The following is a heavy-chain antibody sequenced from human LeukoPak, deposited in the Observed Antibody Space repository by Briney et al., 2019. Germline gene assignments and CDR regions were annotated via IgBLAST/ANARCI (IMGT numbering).Heavy chain of an antibody. CDR2: INHNSSGK. V-gene: IGHV1-2*02. CDR3: ARGGRLVVVPAAKSFEH. CDR1: GYTFSGYY. Sequence: WASLKLSCTASGYTFSGYYMHWLRQAPGKGLEWMGWINHNSSGKYYAQKFRGRGTITRDTAISTAYMELSRLRSDDTAVYYCARGGRLVVVPAAKSFEHWGQGTLVTVSS. J-gene: IGHJ1*01. D-gene: IGHD2-2*01.